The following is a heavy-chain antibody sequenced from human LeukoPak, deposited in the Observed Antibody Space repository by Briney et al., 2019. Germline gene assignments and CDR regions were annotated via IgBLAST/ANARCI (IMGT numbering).Heavy chain of an antibody. CDR3: ARVTINEEYYFDY. D-gene: IGHD3-10*01. CDR1: GGSISSYY. Sequence: SETLSLTCTVSGGSISSYYWSWIRQPPGKGLEWIGYIYYSGSTNYNPSLKSRVTISVDTSKNQFSLKLSSVTAADTAVYYCARVTINEEYYFDYWGQGTLVTVSS. CDR2: IYYSGST. J-gene: IGHJ4*02. V-gene: IGHV4-59*01.